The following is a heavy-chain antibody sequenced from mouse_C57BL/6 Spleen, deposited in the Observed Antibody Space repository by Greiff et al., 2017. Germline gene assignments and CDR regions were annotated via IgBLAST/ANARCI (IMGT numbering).Heavy chain of an antibody. CDR3: ARELGRNAMDY. Sequence: QVQLKQSGAELARPGASVKLSCKASGYTFTSYGISWVKQRTGQGLEWIGEIYPTSGNTYYNEKFKGKATLTADKSSSTAYMELRSLTSEDSAVYFCARELGRNAMDYWGQGTSVTVSS. J-gene: IGHJ4*01. D-gene: IGHD4-1*01. CDR1: GYTFTSYG. CDR2: IYPTSGNT. V-gene: IGHV1-81*01.